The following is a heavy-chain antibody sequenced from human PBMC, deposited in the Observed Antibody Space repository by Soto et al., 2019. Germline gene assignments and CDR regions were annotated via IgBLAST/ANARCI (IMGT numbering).Heavy chain of an antibody. Sequence: QVQLVQSGAEVKKPGASVKVSCKASGYTFTSYATHWVRQAPGQRLERMGWINAGNGNTKYSQKFQGRVTITRDTSASTAYMELSSLRSEDTAVYYCAREMECSGGSCPFDYWGQGTLVTVSS. J-gene: IGHJ4*02. D-gene: IGHD2-15*01. CDR1: GYTFTSYA. V-gene: IGHV1-3*01. CDR2: INAGNGNT. CDR3: AREMECSGGSCPFDY.